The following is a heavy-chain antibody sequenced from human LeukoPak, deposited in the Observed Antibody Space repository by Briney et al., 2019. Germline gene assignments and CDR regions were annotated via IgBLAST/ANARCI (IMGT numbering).Heavy chain of an antibody. J-gene: IGHJ6*03. D-gene: IGHD2/OR15-2a*01. Sequence: GGSLRLSCAASGFAFSSYGMHWVRQAAGKGLEWVAFIRFDGSNKYYGDFVKGRFTISRDNSKNTLYLQMNSLRPEDTAIYYCAKEATSPTYYYYYYYMDDWGKGTTITVSS. CDR2: IRFDGSNK. CDR3: AKEATSPTYYYYYYYMDD. V-gene: IGHV3-30*02. CDR1: GFAFSSYG.